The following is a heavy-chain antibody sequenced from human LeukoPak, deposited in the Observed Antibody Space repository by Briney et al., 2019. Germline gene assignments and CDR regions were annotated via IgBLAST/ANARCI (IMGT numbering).Heavy chain of an antibody. CDR2: IYPRDGST. CDR1: GYTFTSNY. J-gene: IGHJ4*02. CDR3: ARDQEGFDY. Sequence: EASVKVSCKASGYTFTSNYIHWVRQAPGQGLEWMGMIYPRDGSTSYAQKFQGRVTVTRDTSTSTVHMELSGLRPEDTAVYYCARDQEGFDYWGQGTLVTVSS. V-gene: IGHV1-46*01.